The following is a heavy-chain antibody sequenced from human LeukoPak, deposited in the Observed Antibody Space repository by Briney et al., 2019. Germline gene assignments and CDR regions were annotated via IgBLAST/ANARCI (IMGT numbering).Heavy chain of an antibody. J-gene: IGHJ1*01. V-gene: IGHV4-59*08. Sequence: PSEPLSLTCTVSGGAIDNYYWSWIRQPPGKGLEWIAYVYYSGTINYNPSLESRVTISVDTSKNQFSLRLTSVAAADTAVYYCARHGTAAGPFQLWGQGTLVTVSS. CDR3: ARHGTAAGPFQL. CDR1: GGAIDNYY. CDR2: VYYSGTI. D-gene: IGHD2-21*02.